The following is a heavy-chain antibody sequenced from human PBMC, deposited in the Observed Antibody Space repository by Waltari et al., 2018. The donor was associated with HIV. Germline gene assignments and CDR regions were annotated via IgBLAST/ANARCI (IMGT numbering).Heavy chain of an antibody. V-gene: IGHV1-2*02. J-gene: IGHJ4*02. CDR2: SSPNSGGT. D-gene: IGHD2-2*01. CDR1: GYTSSDYY. CDR3: ARYRGCSSTSCYPLDY. Sequence: QVQLVQSGAEVKKPGASVKVSCKVSGYTSSDYYIHWVRQAPGQGLEWMGWSSPNSGGTHYAQKFQGRVTMTRDTSINTAYMELSRPTSNDTAVYYCARYRGCSSTSCYPLDYWGQGTLVAVSS.